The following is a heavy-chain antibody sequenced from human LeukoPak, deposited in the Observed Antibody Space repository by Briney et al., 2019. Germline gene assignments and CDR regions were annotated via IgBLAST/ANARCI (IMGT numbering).Heavy chain of an antibody. D-gene: IGHD6-13*01. J-gene: IGHJ4*02. Sequence: PGGSLRLSCAASGFIFSIYSMNWVRQAPGKGLEWVSSISSSSIYIYYAGSVKGRFTISRDNAKNSLYLQMNSLRAEDTAVYYCARGSRGNIAAAGHFDYWGQGTLVTVSS. V-gene: IGHV3-21*01. CDR2: ISSSSIYI. CDR1: GFIFSIYS. CDR3: ARGSRGNIAAAGHFDY.